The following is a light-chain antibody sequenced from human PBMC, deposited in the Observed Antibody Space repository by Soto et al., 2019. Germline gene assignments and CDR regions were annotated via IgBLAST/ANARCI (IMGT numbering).Light chain of an antibody. V-gene: IGKV3-15*01. J-gene: IGKJ1*01. CDR2: AAS. Sequence: EIVMTQSPAILSVSPGERATLSCRASQSVGRNLAWYQQKPGQAPRLLIYAASTRATAIPGRFSASGSGTEFSLTISSLQSEDFAVYYCQEYNKWPPVTFGQGTTVEIK. CDR3: QEYNKWPPVT. CDR1: QSVGRN.